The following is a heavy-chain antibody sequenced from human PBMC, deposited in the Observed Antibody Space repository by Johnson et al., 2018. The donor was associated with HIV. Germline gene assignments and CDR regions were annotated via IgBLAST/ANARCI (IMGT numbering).Heavy chain of an antibody. D-gene: IGHD2-15*01. J-gene: IGHJ3*02. V-gene: IGHV3-33*06. CDR2: IWYDGSNK. Sequence: QVQLVESGGGVVQPGGSLRLSCAASGFTFSKYGMHWVRQAPGKGLEWVAVIWYDGSNKYYAESVKGRFTISRDNSKNTLYLQMNSLRLEDTAVYYCAKDRGSPGIPAAFDIWGQGTMVTVSS. CDR3: AKDRGSPGIPAAFDI. CDR1: GFTFSKYG.